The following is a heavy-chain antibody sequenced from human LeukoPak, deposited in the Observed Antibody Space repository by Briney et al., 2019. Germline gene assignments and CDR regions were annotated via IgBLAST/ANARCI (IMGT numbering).Heavy chain of an antibody. CDR1: ESTFTGYY. D-gene: IGHD3-10*01. Sequence: ASVKVSCKASESTFTGYYMHWVRQAPGQGLEWIGWINPDSGATTFAQKLQDRVTMTRDTSISTGYMELSRLTSDDTAVYYCARDRRGPNDAFDIWGQGTVVTVS. CDR2: INPDSGAT. CDR3: ARDRRGPNDAFDI. V-gene: IGHV1-2*02. J-gene: IGHJ3*02.